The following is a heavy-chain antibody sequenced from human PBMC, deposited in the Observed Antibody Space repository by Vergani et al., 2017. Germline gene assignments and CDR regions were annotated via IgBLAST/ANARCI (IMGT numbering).Heavy chain of an antibody. CDR3: AREARITMIEGNSFDY. J-gene: IGHJ4*02. Sequence: QVQLQQWGAGLLKPSETLSLTCAVYGGSFSGYYWSWIRQPPGKGLEWIGEINHSGSTYYNPSLKSRVTISVDTSKNQFSLKLSSVTAADTAVYYCAREARITMIEGNSFDYWGQGTLVTVSS. CDR2: INHSGST. CDR1: GGSFSGYY. V-gene: IGHV4-34*01. D-gene: IGHD3-22*01.